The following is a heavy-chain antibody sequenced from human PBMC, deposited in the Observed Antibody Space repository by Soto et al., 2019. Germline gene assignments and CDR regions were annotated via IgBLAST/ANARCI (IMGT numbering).Heavy chain of an antibody. CDR3: ARGIATGQRDP. CDR1: GYTFTRYP. CDR2: INPDNGNT. D-gene: IGHD2-15*01. J-gene: IGHJ5*02. Sequence: QVPLVQSGAEVKKPGASVKISCKASGYTFTRYPMNWVRQAPGQRLEWMGWINPDNGNTKSSQKFQDRVIITRDTSASTAYMDLSSLRSEDTAVYYCARGIATGQRDPWGQGTLVTVSS. V-gene: IGHV1-3*01.